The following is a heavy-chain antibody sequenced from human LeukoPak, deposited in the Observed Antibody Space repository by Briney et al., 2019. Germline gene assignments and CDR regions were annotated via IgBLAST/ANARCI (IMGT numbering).Heavy chain of an antibody. CDR1: GGSISSGGYY. CDR2: IYYSGST. D-gene: IGHD3-16*02. J-gene: IGHJ4*02. Sequence: SQTLSLTCTVSGGSISSGGYYWSWIRQHPGKGLEWIGYIYYSGSTYYNPSLKSRVTISVDTSKNQFSLKLSSVTAADTAVYYCARDSRSEWSPSLGELSLFGYWGQGTLVTVSS. V-gene: IGHV4-31*03. CDR3: ARDSRSEWSPSLGELSLFGY.